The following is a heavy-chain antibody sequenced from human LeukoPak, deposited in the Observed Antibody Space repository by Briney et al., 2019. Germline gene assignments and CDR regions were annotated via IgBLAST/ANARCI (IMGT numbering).Heavy chain of an antibody. Sequence: ASVKVSCKASGYTFTSYGISWVRQAPGQGLEWMGWISAYNGNTNYAQKLQGRVTMTTDTSTSTAYMELRSLRSDDTAVYYCARDMDAAKYGLFDYWGQGTLVTVSS. CDR2: ISAYNGNT. CDR1: GYTFTSYG. D-gene: IGHD2-2*03. V-gene: IGHV1-18*01. J-gene: IGHJ4*02. CDR3: ARDMDAAKYGLFDY.